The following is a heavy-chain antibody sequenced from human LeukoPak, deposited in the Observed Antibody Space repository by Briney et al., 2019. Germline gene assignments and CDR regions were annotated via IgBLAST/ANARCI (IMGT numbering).Heavy chain of an antibody. CDR3: ARDSSSGWYNYYYYMDV. J-gene: IGHJ6*03. Sequence: AASVKVSCKASGYIFADYYIHWVRQAPGQGLEWMGWIKPNSGGTRSAQKFQGRVTMTRDTSISTAYMELSGLRSDDTAVYYCARDSSSGWYNYYYYMDVWGKGTTVTVSS. D-gene: IGHD6-19*01. CDR1: GYIFADYY. V-gene: IGHV1-2*02. CDR2: IKPNSGGT.